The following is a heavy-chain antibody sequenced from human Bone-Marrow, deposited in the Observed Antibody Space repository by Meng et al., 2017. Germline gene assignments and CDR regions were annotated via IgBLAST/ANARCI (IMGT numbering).Heavy chain of an antibody. CDR3: ARDRGYYPDTFDF. V-gene: IGHV1-18*04. CDR2: IRGDGDDR. Sequence: ASVMVSCKASGYTFTGYYMHWVRQAPGQGLEWMGWIRGDGDDRNYAQKVQGRVTMTTDTSTSTASMELRSLTSDDTAVYYCARDRGYYPDTFDFWGQGTMVTVSS. D-gene: IGHD3-22*01. J-gene: IGHJ3*01. CDR1: GYTFTGYY.